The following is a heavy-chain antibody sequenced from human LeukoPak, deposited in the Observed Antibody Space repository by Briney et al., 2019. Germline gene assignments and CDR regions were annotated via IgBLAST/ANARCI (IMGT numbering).Heavy chain of an antibody. Sequence: GASVKVSCKASGYTFTSYDINWVRQATGQGLEWMGWMNPNSGNTGYAQKFQGRVTMTRNTSISTAYMELSSLRAEDTAVYYCARDRLYDVSLGRDYWGQGTLVTVSS. V-gene: IGHV1-8*01. CDR3: ARDRLYDVSLGRDY. CDR1: GYTFTSYD. CDR2: MNPNSGNT. J-gene: IGHJ4*02. D-gene: IGHD2-2*02.